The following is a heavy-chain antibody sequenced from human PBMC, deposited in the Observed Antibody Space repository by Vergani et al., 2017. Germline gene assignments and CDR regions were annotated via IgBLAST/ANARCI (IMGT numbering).Heavy chain of an antibody. CDR3: ARQRPGSGWSPGDFED. V-gene: IGHV4-34*01. CDR2: INDSGNN. D-gene: IGHD6-19*01. J-gene: IGHJ4*02. CDR1: GGSFNAYY. Sequence: QVQLQQWGAGLLKPSETLSLTCAVYGGSFNAYYWNWIRQPPGKGLEWSGEINDSGNNNYNPSLKSPVTMSVHTSKNQFSLKVTSVTAADTAVYFCARQRPGSGWSPGDFEDWGQGILVTVSS.